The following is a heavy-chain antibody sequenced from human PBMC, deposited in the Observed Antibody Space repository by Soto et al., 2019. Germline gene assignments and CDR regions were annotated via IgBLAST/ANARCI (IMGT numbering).Heavy chain of an antibody. J-gene: IGHJ4*02. CDR1: GGSISSGGYY. Sequence: PSETLSLTCTVSGGSISSGGYYWSWIRQHPGKGLEWIGYIYYSGSTYYNPSLKSRVTISADTSKNQFSLKLSSVTAADTAVYYCARVSAPGDYVYWGQGTLVTVSS. D-gene: IGHD4-17*01. V-gene: IGHV4-31*03. CDR3: ARVSAPGDYVY. CDR2: IYYSGST.